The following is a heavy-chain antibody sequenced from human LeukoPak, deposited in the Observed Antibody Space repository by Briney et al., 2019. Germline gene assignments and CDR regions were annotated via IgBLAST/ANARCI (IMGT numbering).Heavy chain of an antibody. V-gene: IGHV3-23*01. CDR2: ISGSGGST. D-gene: IGHD2-2*01. J-gene: IGHJ6*02. CDR1: GVTLSSYP. CDR3: AKEARQLLLGYYYGMDV. Sequence: GGSVTLLCAASGVTLSSYPMSWVREAPGKGLEWVSAISGSGGSTYYADSEKGRFTISRDNSKNTLYLQINSLRAEDTAGYYCAKEARQLLLGYYYGMDVWGQGTTVTVSS.